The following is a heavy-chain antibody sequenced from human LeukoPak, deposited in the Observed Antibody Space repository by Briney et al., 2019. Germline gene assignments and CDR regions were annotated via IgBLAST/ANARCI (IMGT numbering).Heavy chain of an antibody. D-gene: IGHD2-2*01. CDR2: IYYSGST. CDR3: ARRRRYCSSTSCYFFYYYYGMDV. V-gene: IGHV4-30-4*01. CDR1: GGSISSGDYY. Sequence: SETLSLTCTVSGGSISSGDYYWSWIRQPPGKGLEWIGYIYYSGSTYYNPSLKSRVTISVDTSKNQFSLKLSSATAADTAVYYCARRRRYCSSTSCYFFYYYYGMDVWGQGTTVTVSS. J-gene: IGHJ6*02.